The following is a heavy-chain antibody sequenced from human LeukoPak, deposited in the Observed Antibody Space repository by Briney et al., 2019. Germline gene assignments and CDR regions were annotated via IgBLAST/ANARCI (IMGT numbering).Heavy chain of an antibody. J-gene: IGHJ4*02. Sequence: SVKVSCKATGGTFSSYAISWVRQAPGQGLEWMGGIIPIFGTANYAQKFQGRVTITADESTSTAYMELSSLRSEDTAVYYCARAPPLYYDFWSGYSGFDYWGQGTLVTVSS. CDR2: IIPIFGTA. CDR1: GGTFSSYA. D-gene: IGHD3-3*01. CDR3: ARAPPLYYDFWSGYSGFDY. V-gene: IGHV1-69*13.